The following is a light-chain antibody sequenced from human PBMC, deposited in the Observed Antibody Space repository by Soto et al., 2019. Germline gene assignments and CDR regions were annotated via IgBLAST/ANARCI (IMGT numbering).Light chain of an antibody. Sequence: QSVLTQPPSVSGSPGQSITISCSGTSSDIGSYDHVAWYQQFPGKSPKLMIYAVSDRPSGVSDRFSGSKSGITASLTISGLQTEDEADYYCISYTDRQSYLFGTGTKVTVL. J-gene: IGLJ1*01. CDR1: SSDIGSYDH. CDR2: AVS. V-gene: IGLV2-14*03. CDR3: ISYTDRQSYL.